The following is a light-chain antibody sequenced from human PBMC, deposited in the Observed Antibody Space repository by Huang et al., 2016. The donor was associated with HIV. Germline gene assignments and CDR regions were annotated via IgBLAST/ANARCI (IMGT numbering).Light chain of an antibody. CDR2: WAS. CDR3: QQYFNAPIT. J-gene: IGKJ5*01. Sequence: DIVMTQSPDSLAVSLGERATVNCKSSRSLLYGSNNQSYLAWYQQKPGQPPKLLIYWASTRESGVPDRFSGSGSGTDFTLTISSLQAEDVAFYYCQQYFNAPITFCQGTRLE. V-gene: IGKV4-1*01. CDR1: RSLLYGSNNQSY.